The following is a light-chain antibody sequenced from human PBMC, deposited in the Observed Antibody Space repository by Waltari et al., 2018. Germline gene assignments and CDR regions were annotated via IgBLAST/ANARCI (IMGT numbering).Light chain of an antibody. CDR1: VGAYYY. CDR2: DVS. Sequence: VGAYYYVSWYQQHPGKTPQVIIYDVSKRPSRVSYRFSGSKSGNTASLTISGLQAEDEADYYCSSYTNSNTRVFGTGTKVTVL. J-gene: IGLJ1*01. V-gene: IGLV2-14*04. CDR3: SSYTNSNTRV.